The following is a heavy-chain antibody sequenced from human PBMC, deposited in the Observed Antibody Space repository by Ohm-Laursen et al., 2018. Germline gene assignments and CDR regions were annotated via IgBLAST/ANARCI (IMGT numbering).Heavy chain of an antibody. CDR2: IYPGDSDT. V-gene: IGHV5-51*01. CDR3: ARVSASDWFDP. Sequence: RESLKISCKASGYSFITYWIGWVRQMPGKGLEWMGIIYPGDSDTRYSPSFQGQVTISVDKSISTAYLQWSSLKASDTAIYYCARVSASDWFDPWGQGTLVIVSS. D-gene: IGHD1-26*01. J-gene: IGHJ5*02. CDR1: GYSFITYW.